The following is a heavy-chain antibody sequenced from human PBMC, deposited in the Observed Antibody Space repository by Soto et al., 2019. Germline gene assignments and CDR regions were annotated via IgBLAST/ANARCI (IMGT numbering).Heavy chain of an antibody. CDR1: GFTLGTYG. J-gene: IGHJ3*02. Sequence: QVQLAESGGGVVQPGRSLTITCAASGFTLGTYGMHWVRQAPGKGLEWVAVISNDGGDKYYSDSVMGRVTISRDNSKNTLCMQMSSLRAEDTAVYFCAKEFFDSSGFYPSLDALDIWGQGTVVTVSS. CDR2: ISNDGGDK. CDR3: AKEFFDSSGFYPSLDALDI. V-gene: IGHV3-30*18. D-gene: IGHD3-22*01.